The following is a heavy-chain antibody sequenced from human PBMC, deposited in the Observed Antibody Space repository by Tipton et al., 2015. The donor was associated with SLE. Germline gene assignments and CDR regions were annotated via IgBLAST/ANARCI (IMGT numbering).Heavy chain of an antibody. CDR1: GGSFSGYF. Sequence: TLSLTCAVDGGSFSGYFWTWIRQPPGKGLEWIGEVSHTAGTDYNPALKSRVTISIDPSKNHFSLRLTSATAADTAVYYCARGGVGGYDYFDRWGQGTLVTVSS. CDR2: VSHTAGT. CDR3: ARGGVGGYDYFDR. V-gene: IGHV4-34*09. D-gene: IGHD5-12*01. J-gene: IGHJ4*02.